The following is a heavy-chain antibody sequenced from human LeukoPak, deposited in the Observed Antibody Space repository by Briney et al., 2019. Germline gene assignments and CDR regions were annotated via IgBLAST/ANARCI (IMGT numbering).Heavy chain of an antibody. CDR1: GFTVGSSY. D-gene: IGHD5-24*01. Sequence: GGSLRLSCAASGFTVGSSYMSWVRQAPGKGLEWVSVFYHDDDTYHADSVRGRFTISRDISKNTLFLQMHSLRAEDTAVYYCARDERDGYNYVVAWGQGTLVTVSS. CDR2: FYHDDDT. J-gene: IGHJ5*02. V-gene: IGHV3-53*01. CDR3: ARDERDGYNYVVA.